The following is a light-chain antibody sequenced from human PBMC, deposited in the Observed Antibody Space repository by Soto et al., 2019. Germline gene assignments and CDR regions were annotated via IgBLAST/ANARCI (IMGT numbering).Light chain of an antibody. J-gene: IGKJ4*01. Sequence: EIVLTQSPGALSLSPGERATLSCRTSHDISSSYLAWYQQKRGQAPRLLMYGASTRATGIPDRFSGSGSGTDFTLTISRLEPEDVAVYYCQHSGGSVLTFGGGTKVEIK. CDR3: QHSGGSVLT. V-gene: IGKV3-20*01. CDR2: GAS. CDR1: HDISSSY.